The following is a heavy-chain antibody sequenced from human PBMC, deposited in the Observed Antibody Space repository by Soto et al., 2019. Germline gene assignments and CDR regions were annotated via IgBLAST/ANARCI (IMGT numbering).Heavy chain of an antibody. V-gene: IGHV1-2*02. D-gene: IGHD3-16*01. Sequence: ASVKVSCKASGYTFTGYYIHWVRQAPGRGLEWVGWIDPHRGGTNYAQKFQGRVTMARDTSISTAYMELSRLRSDDTAMYYCSWLINPGYYVWDVWGQRTTVTVSS. J-gene: IGHJ6*02. CDR3: SWLINPGYYVWDV. CDR1: GYTFTGYY. CDR2: IDPHRGGT.